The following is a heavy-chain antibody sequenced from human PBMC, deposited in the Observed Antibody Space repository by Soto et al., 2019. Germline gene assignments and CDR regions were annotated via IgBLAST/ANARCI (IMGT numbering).Heavy chain of an antibody. CDR1: GGSISGGNYY. V-gene: IGHV4-30-4*02. D-gene: IGHD5-12*01. CDR3: ARIVPTSFAY. J-gene: IGHJ4*02. CDR2: ISYSGYS. Sequence: PSETLSLACTVSGGSISGGNYYWSWIRQPPGKGLEWIGCISYSGYSYYNPSLKSRVTMSIDASRKRFSLKLSSVTAADTAVYYCARIVPTSFAYWGQGTLVTVSS.